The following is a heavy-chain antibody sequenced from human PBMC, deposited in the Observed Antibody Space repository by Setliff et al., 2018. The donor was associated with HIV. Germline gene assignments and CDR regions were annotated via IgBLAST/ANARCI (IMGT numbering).Heavy chain of an antibody. CDR2: IYYSGST. V-gene: IGHV4-31*01. J-gene: IGHJ5*02. D-gene: IGHD2-2*01. CDR1: GGSISSGGYY. CDR3: ARECVVPAAGRHRWFDP. Sequence: PSETLSLTCTVSGGSISSGGYYWSWIRQHPGKGLEWIGYIYYSGSTYYNPSLKGLVTISVDTSKNQFSLKLSSVTAADTAVYYCARECVVPAAGRHRWFDPWGQGTLVTVSS.